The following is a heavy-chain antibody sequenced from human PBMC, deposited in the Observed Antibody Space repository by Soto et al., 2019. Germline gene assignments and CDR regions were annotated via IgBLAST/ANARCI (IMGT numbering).Heavy chain of an antibody. CDR3: ARDRLYYDSSGYSPHFDY. Sequence: SETLSLTCAVSGGSISSSNWWSWVRQPPGKGLEWIGEIYHSGSTNYNPSLKSRVTISVDKSKNQFSLKLSSVTAADTAVYYCARDRLYYDSSGYSPHFDYWGQGTLVTVSS. CDR1: GGSISSSNW. J-gene: IGHJ4*02. CDR2: IYHSGST. V-gene: IGHV4-4*02. D-gene: IGHD3-22*01.